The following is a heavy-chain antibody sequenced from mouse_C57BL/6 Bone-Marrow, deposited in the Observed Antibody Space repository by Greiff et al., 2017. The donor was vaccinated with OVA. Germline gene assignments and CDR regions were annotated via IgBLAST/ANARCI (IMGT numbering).Heavy chain of an antibody. D-gene: IGHD1-1*01. J-gene: IGHJ4*01. V-gene: IGHV5-6*01. CDR2: ISSGGSYT. Sequence: EVQLVESGGDLVKPGGSLKLSCAASGFTFSSYGMSWVRQTPDKRLEWVATISSGGSYTYYPDSVKGRFTISRDNAKNTLYLQMSSLKSEDTAMYYCARHGVLLLRSNFYYYAMDYWGPGTSVTVSS. CDR3: ARHGVLLLRSNFYYYAMDY. CDR1: GFTFSSYG.